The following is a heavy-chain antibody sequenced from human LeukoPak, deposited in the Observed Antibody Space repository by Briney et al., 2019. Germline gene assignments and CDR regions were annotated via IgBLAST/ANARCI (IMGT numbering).Heavy chain of an antibody. V-gene: IGHV3-21*01. Sequence: PGGSLRLSCAASGFTFSSYSMNWVRQAPGKGLEWVSSISSSSSYIHYADSVKGRFTISRDNAMNSLYLQMNSLRAEDTAVYYCARVHHWNDSPFQHWGQGTLVTVSS. CDR2: ISSSSSYI. CDR3: ARVHHWNDSPFQH. CDR1: GFTFSSYS. J-gene: IGHJ1*01. D-gene: IGHD1-1*01.